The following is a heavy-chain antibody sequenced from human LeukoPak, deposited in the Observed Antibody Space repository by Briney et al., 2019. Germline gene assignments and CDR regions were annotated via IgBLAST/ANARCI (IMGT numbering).Heavy chain of an antibody. V-gene: IGHV3-30*04. CDR3: ARTLIEYSVSSCYFDY. J-gene: IGHJ4*02. Sequence: GGSLRLSCAASGFTFSSYAMHWVRQAPGKGLEWVAVISYDGSNKYYADSAKGRFTISRDNSKNTLYLQMNSLRAEDTAVYYCARTLIEYSVSSCYFDYWGQGTLVTVSS. D-gene: IGHD6-6*01. CDR2: ISYDGSNK. CDR1: GFTFSSYA.